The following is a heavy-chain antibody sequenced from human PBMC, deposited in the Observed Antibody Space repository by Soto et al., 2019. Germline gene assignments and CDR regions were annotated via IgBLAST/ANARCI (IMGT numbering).Heavy chain of an antibody. Sequence: SEAQSVPCRVSVYKIGTAGYCWHWTRQQPGKAGEGIGHTYHSGSTNYNPSLKSRVTISVDTSKNQFSLKLSSVTAADTAVYYCARDRFNCIAAAAKGRRFWFDPCGQGTLVSVSS. CDR1: VYKIGTAGYC. CDR3: ARDRFNCIAAAAKGRRFWFDP. D-gene: IGHD6-13*01. V-gene: IGHV4-30-2*01. J-gene: IGHJ5*02. CDR2: TYHSGST.